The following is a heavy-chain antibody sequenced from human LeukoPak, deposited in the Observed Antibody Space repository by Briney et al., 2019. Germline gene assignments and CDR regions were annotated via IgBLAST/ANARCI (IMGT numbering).Heavy chain of an antibody. Sequence: ASVKVSCKASGGTFSSYAISWVRQAPGQGLEWMGGIIPIFGTANYAQKFQGRVTITADEATSTAYMELSSLRSEDTAVYYRARQAFWSGYYPYWGQGTLVTVSS. CDR1: GGTFSSYA. J-gene: IGHJ4*02. D-gene: IGHD3-3*01. V-gene: IGHV1-69*01. CDR2: IIPIFGTA. CDR3: ARQAFWSGYYPY.